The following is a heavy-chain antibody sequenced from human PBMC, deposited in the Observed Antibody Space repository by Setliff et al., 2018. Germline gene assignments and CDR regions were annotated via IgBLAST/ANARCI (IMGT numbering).Heavy chain of an antibody. CDR1: GFTFEDYA. V-gene: IGHV3-20*01. CDR2: INWNGGNT. D-gene: IGHD6-19*01. J-gene: IGHJ5*02. Sequence: LGGSLRLSCAASGFTFEDYAMSWVRQVPGKGLEWVSGINWNGGNTGYADSVKGRFTISRDNARKSLFLQMNSLRAEDTAFYHCARDPRKGIAVAGWFDPWGQGTLVTVSS. CDR3: ARDPRKGIAVAGWFDP.